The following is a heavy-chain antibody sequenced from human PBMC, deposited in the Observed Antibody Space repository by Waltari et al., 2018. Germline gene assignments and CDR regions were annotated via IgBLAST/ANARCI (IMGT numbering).Heavy chain of an antibody. CDR2: INPNSGGT. Sequence: QVQLVQSGAEVKKPGASVTVSCKASGYTFTGSYMHWVRQAPGQGLEWMGRINPNSGGTNYAQKFQGRVTMTRDTSISTAYMELSRLRSDDTAVYYCARVGTMVQGRAFDIWGQGTMVTVSS. J-gene: IGHJ3*02. CDR3: ARVGTMVQGRAFDI. V-gene: IGHV1-2*06. D-gene: IGHD3-10*01. CDR1: GYTFTGSY.